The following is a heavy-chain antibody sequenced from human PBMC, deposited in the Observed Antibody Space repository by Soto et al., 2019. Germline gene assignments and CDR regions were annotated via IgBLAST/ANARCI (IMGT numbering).Heavy chain of an antibody. J-gene: IGHJ4*02. V-gene: IGHV3-9*01. Sequence: EVQLVESGGGLVQPGRSLRLSCAASGFTFDDYAMHWVRQAPGKGLEWVSGISWNSGSIGYADSVKGRFTISRDNAKNSLYLQMNSLRAEDTALYYCAKDTPATTLDYWGQGTLVTVSS. CDR2: ISWNSGSI. D-gene: IGHD5-12*01. CDR1: GFTFDDYA. CDR3: AKDTPATTLDY.